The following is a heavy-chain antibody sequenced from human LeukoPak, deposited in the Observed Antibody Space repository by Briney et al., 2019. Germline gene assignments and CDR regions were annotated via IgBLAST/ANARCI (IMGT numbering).Heavy chain of an antibody. J-gene: IGHJ6*03. D-gene: IGHD5-18*01. V-gene: IGHV4-34*01. CDR3: ARTTEGGYTYGYFYYYYMDV. CDR2: INHSGST. Sequence: SETLSLTCAVYGGSFSGYYWSWIRQPPGKGLEWIGEINHSGSTNYNPSLKSRVTISVDTSKNQFFLKLSSVTAADTAVYYCARTTEGGYTYGYFYYYYMDVWGKGTTVTISS. CDR1: GGSFSGYY.